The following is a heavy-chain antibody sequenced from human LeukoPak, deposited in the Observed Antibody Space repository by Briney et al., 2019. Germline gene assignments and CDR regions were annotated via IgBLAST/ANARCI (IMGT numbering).Heavy chain of an antibody. CDR2: INTDGTTT. CDR3: AKDFDYYDTSDYFFLAVFDY. J-gene: IGHJ4*02. CDR1: GFTFSSYW. D-gene: IGHD3-22*01. Sequence: GGSLRLSCAVSGFTFSSYWMHWVRQVLGQGPVWVSRINTDGTTTNYADSVKGRFTISRDSSKNTLYLEMSSLRAEDTAVYYCAKDFDYYDTSDYFFLAVFDYWGQGTLVTVSS. V-gene: IGHV3-74*01.